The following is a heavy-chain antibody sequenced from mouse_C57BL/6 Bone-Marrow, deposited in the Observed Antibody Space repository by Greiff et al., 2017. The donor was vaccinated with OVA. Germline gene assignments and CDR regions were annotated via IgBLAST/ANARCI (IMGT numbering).Heavy chain of an antibody. V-gene: IGHV1-81*01. D-gene: IGHD2-2*01. CDR3: ARRGWLRRHYWYFDV. CDR1: GYTFTSYG. J-gene: IGHJ1*03. CDR2: VYPRSGNT. Sequence: QVQLQQSGAELARPGASVKLSCKASGYTFTSYGISWVKQRTGQGLEWIGEVYPRSGNTYYNEKFKGKATLTADKSSSTAYMELRSLTSEDSAVYFCARRGWLRRHYWYFDVWGTGTTVTVSS.